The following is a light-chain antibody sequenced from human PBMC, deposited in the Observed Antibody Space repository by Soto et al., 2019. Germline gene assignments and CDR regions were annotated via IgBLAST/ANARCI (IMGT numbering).Light chain of an antibody. V-gene: IGLV2-18*02. J-gene: IGLJ3*02. CDR1: SRDIGSYNR. CDR3: SSFTTSNTLV. CDR2: EVG. Sequence: QSALTQPPSVSGSPGQSVTISCSGTSRDIGSYNRVSWYQQPPGTAPKLIIYEVGNRPSGVPDRFSGSKSGSAASLTISGIKDEVEADYYCSSFTTSNTLVFGGGTKLTVL.